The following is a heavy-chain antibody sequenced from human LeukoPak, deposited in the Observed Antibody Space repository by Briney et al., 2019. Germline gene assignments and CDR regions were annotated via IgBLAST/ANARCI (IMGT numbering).Heavy chain of an antibody. CDR2: IYYSGST. CDR1: SGSISSYY. V-gene: IGHV4-59*01. D-gene: IGHD5-12*01. Sequence: SETLSLTCTVSSGSISSYYWSWIRQPPGKGLEWIGYIYYSGSTNYNPSLKSRVTISVDTSKNQFSLKLSSVTAADTAVYYCARGSGGYDSPFDYWGQGTLVTVSS. J-gene: IGHJ4*02. CDR3: ARGSGGYDSPFDY.